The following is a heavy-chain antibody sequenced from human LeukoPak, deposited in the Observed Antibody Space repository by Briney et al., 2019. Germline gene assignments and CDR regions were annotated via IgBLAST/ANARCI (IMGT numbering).Heavy chain of an antibody. J-gene: IGHJ4*02. D-gene: IGHD6-6*01. Sequence: KSSETLSLTCTVSGGSISRYYWSWIRQPPGKGLEWIGYIYYSGSTNYNPSLKSRVTISVDTSKNQFSLKLSSVTAADTAVYYCARQSIAARTFDYWGQGTLVTVSS. CDR3: ARQSIAARTFDY. V-gene: IGHV4-59*01. CDR2: IYYSGST. CDR1: GGSISRYY.